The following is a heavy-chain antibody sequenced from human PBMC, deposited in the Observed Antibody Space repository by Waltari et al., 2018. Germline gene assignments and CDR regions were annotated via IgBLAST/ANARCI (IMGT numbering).Heavy chain of an antibody. CDR2: INHSGST. CDR1: GGSFSGYY. D-gene: IGHD3-10*01. V-gene: IGHV4-34*01. Sequence: QVQLQQWGAGLLKPSETLSLTCAVYGGSFSGYYWSWIRQPPGKGLEWIGEINHSGSTNYNPSLKSRVTISVDTSKNQFSLKLSSVTAADTAVYYCARGLDYGSGTIGYWGQGTLVTVSS. CDR3: ARGLDYGSGTIGY. J-gene: IGHJ4*02.